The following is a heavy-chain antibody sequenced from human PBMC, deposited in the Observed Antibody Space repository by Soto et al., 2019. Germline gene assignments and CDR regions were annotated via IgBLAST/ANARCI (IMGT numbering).Heavy chain of an antibody. D-gene: IGHD1-20*01. CDR2: IKSKTDGGTA. CDR1: GLTFTSAW. Sequence: PGGSLRLSCAASGLTFTSAWMTWVRQAPGKGLEWVGRIKSKTDGGTAEYASPVKGRFTISRDDSKNTLFLQMNSLQTEDTAIYYCSTPKYNALQDDYWGQGTLVTVSS. V-gene: IGHV3-15*01. CDR3: STPKYNALQDDY. J-gene: IGHJ4*02.